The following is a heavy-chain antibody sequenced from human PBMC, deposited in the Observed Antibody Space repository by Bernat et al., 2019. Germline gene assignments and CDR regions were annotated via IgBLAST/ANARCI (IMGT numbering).Heavy chain of an antibody. Sequence: QVQLQQWGAGLLKPSETLSLTCAAHGGSFSGYQWSWVRQPPGKRLEWIGEINHSGSTNYNPSLKSRVTISVDTSKDQFSLKLSSVTAADTAVYYCARRPDGFDVWGQGTMVTVSS. CDR2: INHSGST. V-gene: IGHV4-34*01. CDR1: GGSFSGYQ. J-gene: IGHJ3*01. CDR3: ARRPDGFDV.